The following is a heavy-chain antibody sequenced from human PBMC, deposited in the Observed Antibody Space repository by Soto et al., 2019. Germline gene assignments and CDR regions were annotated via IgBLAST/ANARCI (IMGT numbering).Heavy chain of an antibody. D-gene: IGHD1-26*01. V-gene: IGHV3-53*01. CDR2: IYSGGST. CDR3: ARDSGNRNFFDY. Sequence: EVQLVESGGGLIQPRGSLRLSCAASGFTVSSSYMTWVRQAPGKGLEWVSVIYSGGSTYYADSVKGRFTISRDNSKNTLYLQMNSLRAEDTALYYCARDSGNRNFFDYWGQGTLVTVSS. CDR1: GFTVSSSY. J-gene: IGHJ4*02.